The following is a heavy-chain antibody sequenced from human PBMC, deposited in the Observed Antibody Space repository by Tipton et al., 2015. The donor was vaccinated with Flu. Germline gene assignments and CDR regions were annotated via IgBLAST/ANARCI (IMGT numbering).Heavy chain of an antibody. CDR1: GDSFTRYF. CDR2: IYYSGSA. J-gene: IGHJ4*02. CDR3: AGIPLDNSRPWHS. Sequence: TLSLTCTVSGDSFTRYFWSWIRQPPGKGLEWIGYIYYSGSANYNPSHKSRVTISVDTSNNQFSLRLSSVTAADTAIYFCAGIPLDNSRPWHSWGQGTLVTVSS. D-gene: IGHD5-24*01. V-gene: IGHV4-59*01.